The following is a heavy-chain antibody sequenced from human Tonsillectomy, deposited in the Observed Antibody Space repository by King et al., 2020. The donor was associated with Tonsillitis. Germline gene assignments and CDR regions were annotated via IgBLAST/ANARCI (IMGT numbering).Heavy chain of an antibody. V-gene: IGHV4-39*07. CDR3: ARSRITPYYFDY. CDR1: GGSISSSYY. CDR2: IYYSGST. Sequence: QLQESGPGLVKPSETLSLTCTVSGGSISSSYYWGWIRQPPGKGLEWIGSIYYSGSTYYNPSLKSRVTISVDTSKNQFSLKLSSVTAADTAVYYCARSRITPYYFDYWGQGTLVTVSS. J-gene: IGHJ4*02. D-gene: IGHD3-3*01.